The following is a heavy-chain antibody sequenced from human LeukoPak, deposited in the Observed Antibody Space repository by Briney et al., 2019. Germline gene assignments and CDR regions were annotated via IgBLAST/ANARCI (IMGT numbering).Heavy chain of an antibody. Sequence: GGSLRLSCAASGFTFDDYGMSWVRQAPGKGLEWVSGINWNGGSTGYADSVKGRFTISRDNAKNSLYLQMNSLRAEDTALYYCARLEASSSWSYYYYYMDVWGKGTTVTVSS. CDR2: INWNGGST. CDR3: ARLEASSSWSYYYYYMDV. CDR1: GFTFDDYG. V-gene: IGHV3-20*04. D-gene: IGHD6-13*01. J-gene: IGHJ6*03.